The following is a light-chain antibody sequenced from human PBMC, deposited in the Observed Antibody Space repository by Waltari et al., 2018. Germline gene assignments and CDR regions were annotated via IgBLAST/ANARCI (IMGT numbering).Light chain of an antibody. J-gene: IGLJ2*01. Sequence: SYELTQPPSVSVSPGQTASITCSGDKLGDKYVSWYQLKPGQSPVLFIYQDSQRPSGIPERFSGSNSGNTATLTISGTQAMDEADYYCQAWDSSTVVFGGGTKLTVL. CDR3: QAWDSSTVV. CDR2: QDS. CDR1: KLGDKY. V-gene: IGLV3-1*01.